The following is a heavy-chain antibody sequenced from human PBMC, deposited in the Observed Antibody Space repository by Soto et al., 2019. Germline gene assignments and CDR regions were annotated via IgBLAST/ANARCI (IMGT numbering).Heavy chain of an antibody. CDR3: PRRGSGTYYDY. V-gene: IGHV3-23*01. CDR2: ISGSGGST. Sequence: EVQLLESGGGLVQPGGSLRLSCAASGFTFSSYAMRWVRQAPGKGLEWVSAISGSGGSTYYADSVKGRFTISRDNSKNTLYLQMNSLRAEDPAVYYCPRRGSGTYYDYWGQGTLVTVSS. CDR1: GFTFSSYA. D-gene: IGHD1-26*01. J-gene: IGHJ4*02.